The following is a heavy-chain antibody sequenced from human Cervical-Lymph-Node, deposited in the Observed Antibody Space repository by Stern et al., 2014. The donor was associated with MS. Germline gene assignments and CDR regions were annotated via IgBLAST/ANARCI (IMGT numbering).Heavy chain of an antibody. D-gene: IGHD3-22*01. V-gene: IGHV4-61*02. CDR3: ARSSGYHFEY. J-gene: IGHJ4*02. CDR2: IYTNANP. Sequence: QLQLQESGPGLVKPSQTLSLTCTVSGGSISGGSYYWNWIRQSAGKGLEWIGHIYTNANPNYNPSLKSRVTISVDTSPTQGPLRLSSVTAADTAVYFCARSSGYHFEYWGQGTLVTVSS. CDR1: GGSISGGSYY.